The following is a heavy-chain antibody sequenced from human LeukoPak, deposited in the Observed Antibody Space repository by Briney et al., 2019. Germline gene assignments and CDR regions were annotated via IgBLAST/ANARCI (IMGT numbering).Heavy chain of an antibody. CDR2: ISSSSSYI. D-gene: IGHD4-11*01. Sequence: GGSLRLSCAASGFTFSSYSMNWVRQAPGKGLEWVSSISSSSSYIYYADSVKGRFTISRGNAKNSLYLQMNSLRAEDTAVYYCARYGISMTTVTGLDYWGQGTLVTVSS. CDR1: GFTFSSYS. V-gene: IGHV3-21*01. CDR3: ARYGISMTTVTGLDY. J-gene: IGHJ4*02.